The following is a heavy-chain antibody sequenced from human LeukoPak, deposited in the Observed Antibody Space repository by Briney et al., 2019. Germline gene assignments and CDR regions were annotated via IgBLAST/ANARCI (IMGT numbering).Heavy chain of an antibody. CDR3: EGTYDSSGYYFDY. CDR2: ISGSGGST. V-gene: IGHV3-23*01. J-gene: IGHJ4*02. Sequence: PGGSLRLSCAASGFTFSSYGMTWVRQAPGKGLEWVSGISGSGGSTKHADSVKGRFTISRDNSKNTLYLQMNSLRAEDTAVYYCEGTYDSSGYYFDYWGQGTLVTVSS. D-gene: IGHD3-22*01. CDR1: GFTFSSYG.